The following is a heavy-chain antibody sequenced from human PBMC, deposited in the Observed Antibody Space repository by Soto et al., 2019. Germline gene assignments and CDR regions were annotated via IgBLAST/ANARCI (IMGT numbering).Heavy chain of an antibody. Sequence: QVQLQESGPGLVKPSQTLSLTCAVSGGSITSGGYYWSWLRQHPGRGLEWIGYIYYSGSTYYNPSLKSRVTISVDTSKNHFSLKLSSVTAADTAVYYCARDAGAAAQPHYYYYYRMDVWGQGTPVTVSS. CDR2: IYYSGST. CDR3: ARDAGAAAQPHYYYYYRMDV. CDR1: GGSITSGGYY. D-gene: IGHD2-2*01. J-gene: IGHJ6*02. V-gene: IGHV4-31*11.